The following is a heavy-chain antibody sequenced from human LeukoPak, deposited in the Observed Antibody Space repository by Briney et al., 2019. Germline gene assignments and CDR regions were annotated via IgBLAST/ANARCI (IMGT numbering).Heavy chain of an antibody. D-gene: IGHD3-22*01. V-gene: IGHV1-69*13. Sequence: SVKVSCKASGGTFSSYAISWVRQAPGQGLEWMGGIISIFGTANYAQKFQGRVTITADESTSTAYMELSSLRSEDTAVYYCARDQTNRISMIVVGTYDAFDIWGQGTMVTVSS. CDR1: GGTFSSYA. CDR2: IISIFGTA. CDR3: ARDQTNRISMIVVGTYDAFDI. J-gene: IGHJ3*02.